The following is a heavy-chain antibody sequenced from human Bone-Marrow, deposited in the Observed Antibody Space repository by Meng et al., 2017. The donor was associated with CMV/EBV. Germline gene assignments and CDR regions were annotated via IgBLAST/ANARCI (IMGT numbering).Heavy chain of an antibody. CDR3: ARDVAAAPGGYYYYGMDV. CDR2: ISSSGSTI. CDR1: GFTFSDYY. Sequence: GESLKISCAASGFTFSDYYMSWIRQAPGKGLEWVSYISSSGSTIYYADSVKGRFTISRDNAKNSLYLQMNSLRAEDTAVYYCARDVAAAPGGYYYYGMDVWGQGTTVTVSS. D-gene: IGHD6-13*01. J-gene: IGHJ6*02. V-gene: IGHV3-11*01.